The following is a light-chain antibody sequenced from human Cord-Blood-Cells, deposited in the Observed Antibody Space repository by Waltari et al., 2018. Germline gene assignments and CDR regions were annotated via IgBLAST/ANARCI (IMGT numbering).Light chain of an antibody. V-gene: IGKV1-39*01. J-gene: IGKJ5*01. CDR2: AAS. Sequence: DIQMTQSPSSLSASVGDRVTITCRASQSIRSYLNWYQQKPGKAPKLLIYAASSLQSGVPSRFSGSRSGTDFTLTISSLQPEDFATYYCQQSYSTPPSAFGQGTRLEIK. CDR1: QSIRSY. CDR3: QQSYSTPPSA.